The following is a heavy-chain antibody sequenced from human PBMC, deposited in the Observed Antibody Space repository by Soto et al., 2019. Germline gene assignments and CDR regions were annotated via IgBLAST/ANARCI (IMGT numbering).Heavy chain of an antibody. CDR3: ARGPAVTLITMVRGVINYGMDV. CDR2: IYYSGST. V-gene: IGHV4-59*01. D-gene: IGHD3-10*01. CDR1: GGSISSYY. J-gene: IGHJ6*02. Sequence: SETLSLTCTVSGGSISSYYWSWIRQPPRKGLEWIGYIYYSGSTNYNPSLKSRVTISVDTSKNKFSLKLSFVTAADTAVYYCARGPAVTLITMVRGVINYGMDVWGQGTTVTVSS.